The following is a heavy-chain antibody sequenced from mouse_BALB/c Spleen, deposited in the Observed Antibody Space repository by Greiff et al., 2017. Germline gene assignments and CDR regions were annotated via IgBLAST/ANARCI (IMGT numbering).Heavy chain of an antibody. CDR2: IYPYHGGT. D-gene: IGHD4-1*01. CDR3: ARRVGRDYYAMDY. V-gene: IGHV1S29*02. CDR1: GYTFTDYN. J-gene: IGHJ4*01. Sequence: EVQRVESGPELVKPGASVKISCKASGYTFTDYNMHWVKQSHGKSLEWIGYIYPYHGGTGYNQKFKSKATLTVDNSSSTAYMELRSLTSEDSAVYYCARRVGRDYYAMDYWGQGTSVTVSS.